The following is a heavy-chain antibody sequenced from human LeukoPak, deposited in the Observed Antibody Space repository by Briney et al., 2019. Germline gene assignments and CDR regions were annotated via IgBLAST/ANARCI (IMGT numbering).Heavy chain of an antibody. V-gene: IGHV3-48*02. Sequence: GGSLRLSCAASGFTFSGYTMNWVRQAPGKGLEWVSHISFSSSTVSYADSVKGRFTISRDNADNSLYLQMNSLRDEDTAVYYCARHKDYGFDYWGQGTLVTVSS. D-gene: IGHD4-17*01. J-gene: IGHJ4*02. CDR1: GFTFSGYT. CDR3: ARHKDYGFDY. CDR2: ISFSSSTV.